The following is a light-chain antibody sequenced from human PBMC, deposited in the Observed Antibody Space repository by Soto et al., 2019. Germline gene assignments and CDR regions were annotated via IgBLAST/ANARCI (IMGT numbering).Light chain of an antibody. V-gene: IGKV1-13*02. CDR2: DAS. CDR3: HPFNSYPPP. Sequence: AIQLTQSPSSLSASVGDRVTITCRASQGISSALDWYQHQPGKTPKLLIYDASILKCGVPSRFSSSGSVTDFTLTISSPQAEDLATCYCHPFNSYPPPFCQGTKLELK. J-gene: IGKJ2*01. CDR1: QGISSA.